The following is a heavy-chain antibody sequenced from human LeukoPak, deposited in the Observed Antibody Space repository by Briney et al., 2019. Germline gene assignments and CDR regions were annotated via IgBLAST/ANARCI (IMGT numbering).Heavy chain of an antibody. D-gene: IGHD1-26*01. CDR1: GFTFSSYS. J-gene: IGHJ4*02. Sequence: GGSLRLSCAASGFTFSSYSMNWVRQAPGKGLEWVSYISSSSSTIYYADSVKGRFTISRDNAKNSLYLQMNSLRVEDTAVYYCARVGEGAAKDWGQGTLVTVSS. V-gene: IGHV3-48*04. CDR2: ISSSSSTI. CDR3: ARVGEGAAKD.